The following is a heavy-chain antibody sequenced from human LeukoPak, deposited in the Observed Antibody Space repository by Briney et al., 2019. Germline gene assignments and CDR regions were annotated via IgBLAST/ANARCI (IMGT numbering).Heavy chain of an antibody. CDR1: GGSFSGYY. D-gene: IGHD6-6*01. CDR2: INHSGST. J-gene: IGHJ6*03. CDR3: AREGSIAARPRANYMDV. V-gene: IGHV4-34*01. Sequence: SEPLSLTCAVYGGSFSGYYWSWIRQPPGKGLEWIGEINHSGSTNYNPSLKRRVTISVDTSKNQFSLKLSSVTAADTAVYYCAREGSIAARPRANYMDVWGKGTTVTVSS.